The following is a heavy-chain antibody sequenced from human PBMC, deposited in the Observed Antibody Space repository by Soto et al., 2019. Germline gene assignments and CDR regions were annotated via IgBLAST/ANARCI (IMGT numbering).Heavy chain of an antibody. J-gene: IGHJ6*02. V-gene: IGHV3-23*01. CDR2: ISGSGGST. D-gene: IGHD4-17*01. Sequence: GGSLRLSCAASGFTFSSYAMSWVRQAPGKGLEWVSAISGSGGSTYYADSVKGRFTISRDNSKNTLYLQMNSLRAEDTAVYYCAKDRPTGQYYYDGMDVWGQGTTVTVSS. CDR3: AKDRPTGQYYYDGMDV. CDR1: GFTFSSYA.